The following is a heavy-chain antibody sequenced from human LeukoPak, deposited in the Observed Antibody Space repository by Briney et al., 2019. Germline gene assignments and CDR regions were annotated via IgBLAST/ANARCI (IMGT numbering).Heavy chain of an antibody. J-gene: IGHJ4*02. CDR3: ARDPRRGSPDYFDY. CDR1: GFTLNSYP. V-gene: IGHV3-30*04. CDR2: ISYDGYTT. Sequence: PGGSLRLSCAASGFTLNSYPMHWVRQAPGKGLEWLAVISYDGYTTLHADSVKGRFTISRDDSRDTLYLQMNSLRSEDTAVYYCARDPRRGSPDYFDYWGQGTLVTVST. D-gene: IGHD3-16*01.